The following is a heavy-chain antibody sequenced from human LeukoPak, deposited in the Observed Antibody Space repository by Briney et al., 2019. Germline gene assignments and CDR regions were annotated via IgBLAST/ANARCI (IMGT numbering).Heavy chain of an antibody. V-gene: IGHV3-9*01. J-gene: IGHJ4*02. Sequence: GRSLRLSYAASGFTFDDYAMHWVRHAPGKGLEWVSGISWNSGSIGYADSVKGRFTISRDNAKNSLYLQMNSLRLEDTALYYCAKDMKATVVSPDFDYWGQGTLVTVSS. CDR3: AKDMKATVVSPDFDY. CDR1: GFTFDDYA. D-gene: IGHD4-23*01. CDR2: ISWNSGSI.